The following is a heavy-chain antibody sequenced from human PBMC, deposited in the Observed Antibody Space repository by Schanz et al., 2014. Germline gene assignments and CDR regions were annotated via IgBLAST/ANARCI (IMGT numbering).Heavy chain of an antibody. CDR3: ARDLSSLIQGDV. V-gene: IGHV3-21*01. CDR1: GFSFSTYG. CDR2: ISSTSSYI. J-gene: IGHJ6*04. D-gene: IGHD2-2*01. Sequence: EVRLVESGGGLVKPGGSLRLSCAASGFSFSTYGMTWVRQAPGKGLEWVSSISSTSSYIFYADSVKGRFTISRDNDKNSLYLQMNSLRAEDTAVYFCARDLSSLIQGDVWGKGTTVTVSS.